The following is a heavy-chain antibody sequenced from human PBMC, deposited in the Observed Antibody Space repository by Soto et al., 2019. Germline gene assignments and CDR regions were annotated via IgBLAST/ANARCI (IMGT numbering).Heavy chain of an antibody. J-gene: IGHJ6*03. D-gene: IGHD2-15*01. Sequence: EVQLLESGGGLVQPGGSLRLSCTASGFTFSDYAMSWVRQAPWKGLAFVSGISGSGGGTYYAGSVKGRFTISSDHSKHTLYLQLHSLRVGDTSVYYCAKSLGYCSGSGGYGYHYYLDVWGKVTKVTVSS. CDR3: AKSLGYCSGSGGYGYHYYLDV. CDR1: GFTFSDYA. CDR2: ISGSGGGT. V-gene: IGHV3-23*01.